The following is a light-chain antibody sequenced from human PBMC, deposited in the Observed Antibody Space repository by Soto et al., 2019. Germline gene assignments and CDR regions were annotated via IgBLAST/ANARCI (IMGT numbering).Light chain of an antibody. CDR3: SSYAGSGTHVV. CDR1: TSDAGSYNL. CDR2: EGT. J-gene: IGLJ2*01. V-gene: IGLV2-23*01. Sequence: QSALTQPASVSGSPGQSITISCTGTTSDAGSYNLVSWYQQHPGKVPQLMIYEGTKRPSGVSNRFSGSQSGNTASLTISGLQAEDEADYYCSSYAGSGTHVVFGGGTKLTVL.